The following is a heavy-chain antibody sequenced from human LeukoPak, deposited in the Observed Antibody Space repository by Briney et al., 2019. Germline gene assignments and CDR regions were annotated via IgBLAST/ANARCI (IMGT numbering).Heavy chain of an antibody. J-gene: IGHJ6*03. Sequence: GGSLRLSCAASGFTFDDYGMSWVRQAPGKGLEWGSGINWNGGSTGYADSVKGRFTISRDNAKNSLYLQMNSLRAEDTAVYYCARDASNYDFWSGTTWTGRNYYYMDVWGKGTTVTVSS. D-gene: IGHD3-3*01. V-gene: IGHV3-20*04. CDR3: ARDASNYDFWSGTTWTGRNYYYMDV. CDR2: INWNGGST. CDR1: GFTFDDYG.